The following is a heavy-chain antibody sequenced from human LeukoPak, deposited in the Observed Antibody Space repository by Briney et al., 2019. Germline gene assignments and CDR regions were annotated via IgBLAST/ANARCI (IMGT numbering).Heavy chain of an antibody. Sequence: GGSLRLSCAASGFTFSSYAMSWVRQASGKGLEWVSAISGSGGSTYYADSVKGRFTISRDNSKNTLYLQMNSLRAEDTAVYYCARVSYDSSGPLDYWGQGTLVTVSS. CDR2: ISGSGGST. D-gene: IGHD3-22*01. CDR3: ARVSYDSSGPLDY. J-gene: IGHJ4*02. V-gene: IGHV3-23*01. CDR1: GFTFSSYA.